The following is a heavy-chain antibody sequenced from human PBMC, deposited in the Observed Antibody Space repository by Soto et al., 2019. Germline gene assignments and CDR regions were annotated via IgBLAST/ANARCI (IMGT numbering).Heavy chain of an antibody. Sequence: ASVKVSCKASGGTFTGYYMHWVRQAPGQGLEWMGWINPNSGGTNYAQKFQGWVTMTRDTSISTAYMELSRLRSDDTAVYYCARGAHLISAAGTGALFDPWGQGTLVTVYS. D-gene: IGHD6-13*01. V-gene: IGHV1-2*04. J-gene: IGHJ5*02. CDR1: GGTFTGYY. CDR3: ARGAHLISAAGTGALFDP. CDR2: INPNSGGT.